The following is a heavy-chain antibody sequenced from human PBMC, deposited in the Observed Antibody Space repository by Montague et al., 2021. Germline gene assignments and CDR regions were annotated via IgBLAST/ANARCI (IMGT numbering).Heavy chain of an antibody. Sequence: STAYNPSLKRRVTISLDTSRNQFSLTLTSVTAADTAVYYCARGNGAMLFWGQGILVT. V-gene: IGHV4-59*09. CDR3: ARGNGAMLF. CDR2: ST. D-gene: IGHD3-10*02. J-gene: IGHJ4*02.